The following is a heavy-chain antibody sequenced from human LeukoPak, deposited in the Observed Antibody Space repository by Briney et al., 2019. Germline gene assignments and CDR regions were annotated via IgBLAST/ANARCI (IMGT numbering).Heavy chain of an antibody. V-gene: IGHV4-59*01. CDR3: ARSDSSGWGSFDY. Sequence: SSETLSLTCTVSGGSISSYYWSWIRQPPGKGLEWIGYIHYSGSTNYNPSLKSRVTISVDTSKNQFSLKLSSVTTADTAVYYCARSDSSGWGSFDYWGQGTLVTVSS. J-gene: IGHJ4*02. D-gene: IGHD6-19*01. CDR1: GGSISSYY. CDR2: IHYSGST.